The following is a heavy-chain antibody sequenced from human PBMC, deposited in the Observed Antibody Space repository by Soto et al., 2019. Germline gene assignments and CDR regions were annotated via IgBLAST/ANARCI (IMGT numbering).Heavy chain of an antibody. D-gene: IGHD2-2*01. CDR3: VNLDVGYYTSPSCGDY. J-gene: IGHJ4*02. Sequence: GSLRLSCAASGFSFSTYSMSWVRQAPGRGLEWVARISGSATATYYADSVKGRFTISRDNSKNTLYLQMNSLRAEDAALYYCVNLDVGYYTSPSCGDYWGQGTLVTVSS. CDR2: ISGSATAT. CDR1: GFSFSTYS. V-gene: IGHV3-23*01.